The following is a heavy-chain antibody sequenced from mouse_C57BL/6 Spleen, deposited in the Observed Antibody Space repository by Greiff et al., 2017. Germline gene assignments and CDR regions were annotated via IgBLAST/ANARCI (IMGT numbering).Heavy chain of an antibody. CDR3: AREGAPFFYAMDY. V-gene: IGHV1-76*01. Sequence: VQLQQSGAELVRPGASVKLSCKASGYTFTDYYINWVKQRPGQGLEWIARIYPGSGNTYYNEKFKGKATLTAEKSSSTAYMQLSSLTSEDSAVYFCAREGAPFFYAMDYWGQGTSVTVSS. CDR1: GYTFTDYY. J-gene: IGHJ4*01. CDR2: IYPGSGNT.